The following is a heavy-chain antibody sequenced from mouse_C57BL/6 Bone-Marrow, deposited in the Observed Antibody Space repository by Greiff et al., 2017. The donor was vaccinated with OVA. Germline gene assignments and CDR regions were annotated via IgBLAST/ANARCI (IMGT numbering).Heavy chain of an antibody. D-gene: IGHD1-1*01. V-gene: IGHV5-9*01. J-gene: IGHJ1*03. CDR1: GFTFSSYT. Sequence: EVQVVESGGGLVKPGGSLKLSCAASGFTFSSYTMSWVRQTPEKRLEWVATISGGGGNTYYPDSVKGRFTISRDNAKNTLYLQMSSLRSEDTALYYCARQDYYGSSPHWYFDVWGTGTTVTVSS. CDR3: ARQDYYGSSPHWYFDV. CDR2: ISGGGGNT.